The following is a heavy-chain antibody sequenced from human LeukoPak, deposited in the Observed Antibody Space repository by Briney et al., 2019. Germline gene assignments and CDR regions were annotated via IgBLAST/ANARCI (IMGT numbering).Heavy chain of an antibody. CDR2: IYYTGST. V-gene: IGHV4-59*08. CDR3: ARYISSGLDY. CDR1: GGSISGYY. Sequence: SETLSLTCTVSGGSISGYYWSWIRQPPGKGLEWIGHIYYTGSTSYNPSLKSRVTISVDTSKNQFSLKLSYVNAADTAVYYCARYISSGLDYWGQGALVTVSS. D-gene: IGHD6-6*01. J-gene: IGHJ4*02.